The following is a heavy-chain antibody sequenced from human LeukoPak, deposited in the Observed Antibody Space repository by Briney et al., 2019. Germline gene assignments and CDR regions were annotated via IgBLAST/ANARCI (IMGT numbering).Heavy chain of an antibody. D-gene: IGHD2-2*01. CDR2: ISHSGTT. CDR1: GASFRCSY. CDR3: ARRDCSSTSCSYFDY. J-gene: IGHJ4*02. Sequence: NSSETLSLTCAVYGASFRCSYGSWIRQPPGKGLESIVDISHSGTTTSNPSLKSRVTISVDTSKNHVSLKLSAVTAAETAVYYCARRDCSSTSCSYFDYWGQGTLVTVSS. V-gene: IGHV4-34*01.